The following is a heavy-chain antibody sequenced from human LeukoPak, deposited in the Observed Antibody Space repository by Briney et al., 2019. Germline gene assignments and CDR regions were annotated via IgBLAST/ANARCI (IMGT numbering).Heavy chain of an antibody. CDR3: ARDCGGNSVGAFDI. CDR2: ISYDGSNK. CDR1: GFTFSSYA. Sequence: GGSLRLSCAASGFTFSSYAMHWVRQAPGKGLEWVAVISYDGSNKYYADSVKGRFTISRDNSKNTLYLQMNSLRAEDTAVYYCARDCGGNSVGAFDIWGRGTMVTVSS. J-gene: IGHJ3*02. D-gene: IGHD4-23*01. V-gene: IGHV3-30*04.